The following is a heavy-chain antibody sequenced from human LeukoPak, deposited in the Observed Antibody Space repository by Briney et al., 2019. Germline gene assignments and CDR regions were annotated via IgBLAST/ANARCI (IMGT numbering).Heavy chain of an antibody. V-gene: IGHV1-46*01. CDR3: SFEAYCSSTSCSDFDY. J-gene: IGHJ4*02. D-gene: IGHD2-2*01. CDR1: GYTFTSYY. CDR2: INPSGGST. Sequence: GASVKVSCKASGYTFTSYYMHWVRQAPGQGLEWMGIINPSGGSTSYAQKFQGRVTMTRDTSTSTVYMELSSLRSEDTAVYYCSFEAYCSSTSCSDFDYWGQGTLGTVSS.